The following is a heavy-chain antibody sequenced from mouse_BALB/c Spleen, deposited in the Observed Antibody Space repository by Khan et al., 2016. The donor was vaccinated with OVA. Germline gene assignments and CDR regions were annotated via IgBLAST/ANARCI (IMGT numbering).Heavy chain of an antibody. J-gene: IGHJ3*01. CDR3: ARAFYNGAWFAY. CDR2: IWAGGST. CDR1: GFSLSNYG. V-gene: IGHV2-9*02. Sequence: QVQLKESGPGLVAPSQTLSITCTVSGFSLSNYGIHWVRQSPGKGLEWLGVIWAGGSTNHNSALMSRLSISKDNSTSQVFLTMNSLQTDDTAMYYCARAFYNGAWFAYWGQGTLVTVSA. D-gene: IGHD1-3*01.